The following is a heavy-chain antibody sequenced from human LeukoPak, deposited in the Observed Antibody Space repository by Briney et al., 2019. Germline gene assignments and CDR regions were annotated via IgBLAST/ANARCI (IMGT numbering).Heavy chain of an antibody. Sequence: GGSLRLSCAASGFTFSSYTMNWVRQAPGKGLEWVSYISTSGSTIYYADSVKGRFTISRDNAKNSLYLQMNSLRADDTAVYYCARVPYLSFGEAYFDYRGQGTLVTVSS. CDR2: ISTSGSTI. CDR3: ARVPYLSFGEAYFDY. V-gene: IGHV3-48*03. CDR1: GFTFSSYT. D-gene: IGHD3-10*01. J-gene: IGHJ4*02.